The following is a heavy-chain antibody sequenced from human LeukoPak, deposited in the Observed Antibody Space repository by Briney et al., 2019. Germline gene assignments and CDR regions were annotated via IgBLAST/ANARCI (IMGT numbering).Heavy chain of an antibody. D-gene: IGHD3-10*01. V-gene: IGHV3-21*01. CDR3: ARASWFGELLPDY. J-gene: IGHJ4*02. CDR1: GFTFSSYS. Sequence: GESLRLSCAASGFTFSSYSMNWVRQPPGKGLEWVSSISSSSSYIYYADPVKGRFTISRDNAKNSLYLQMNSLRAEDTAVYYCARASWFGELLPDYWGQGTLVTVSS. CDR2: ISSSSSYI.